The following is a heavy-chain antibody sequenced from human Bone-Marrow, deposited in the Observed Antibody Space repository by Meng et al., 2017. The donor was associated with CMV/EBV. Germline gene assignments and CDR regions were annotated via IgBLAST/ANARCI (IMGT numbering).Heavy chain of an antibody. D-gene: IGHD1-26*01. J-gene: IGHJ6*02. CDR2: INPNSGGT. CDR3: ARRLRLDLGDYYYYGMDV. V-gene: IGHV1-2*02. Sequence: ASVKVSCKASRYTFTGYYMHWVRQAPGQGLEWMGWINPNSGGTNYAQKFHGRVTMTRGTSISTAYMELSRLRSDDTAVYYCARRLRLDLGDYYYYGMDVWAQGTTVTVSS. CDR1: RYTFTGYY.